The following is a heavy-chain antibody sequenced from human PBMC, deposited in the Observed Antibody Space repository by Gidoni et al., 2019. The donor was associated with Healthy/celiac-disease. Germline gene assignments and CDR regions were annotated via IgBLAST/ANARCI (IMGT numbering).Heavy chain of an antibody. CDR2: IYTSGST. CDR1: GGSISSGSYY. V-gene: IGHV4-61*02. D-gene: IGHD3-22*01. Sequence: QVQLQESGPGLVKPSQTLSLTCTVSGGSISSGSYYWSWIRQPAGKGLEWIGRIYTSGSTNYNPSLKSRVTISVDTSKNQFSLKLSSVTAADTAVYYCARSAYYYDSSGYYFIYDAFDIWGQGTMVTVSS. J-gene: IGHJ3*02. CDR3: ARSAYYYDSSGYYFIYDAFDI.